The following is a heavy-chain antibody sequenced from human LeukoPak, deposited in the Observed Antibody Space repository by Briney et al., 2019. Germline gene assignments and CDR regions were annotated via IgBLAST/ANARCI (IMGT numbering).Heavy chain of an antibody. CDR3: VSSTNSHYYMDV. Sequence: ASVKVSCKASGYTFTSYYMHWVRQAPGQGLEWMGIINPSGGSTSYAQKFQGRVTMTRDTSTSTVYMELSSLRSEDTAVYYCVSSTNSHYYMDVWGKGTTVTVSS. J-gene: IGHJ6*03. D-gene: IGHD2-2*01. CDR1: GYTFTSYY. V-gene: IGHV1-46*03. CDR2: INPSGGST.